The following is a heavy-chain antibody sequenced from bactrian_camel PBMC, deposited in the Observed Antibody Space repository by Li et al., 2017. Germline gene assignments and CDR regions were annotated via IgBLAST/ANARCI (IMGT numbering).Heavy chain of an antibody. CDR2: IYSDGSNT. J-gene: IGHJ4*01. V-gene: IGHV3-2*01. D-gene: IGHD5*01. CDR1: GYSDSGYC. CDR3: AVQIAPIWVGSFTCLASSEHNS. Sequence: VQLVESGGGSVQAGGSLRLSCATSGYSDSGYCMGWFRQAPGKGLEWVSSIYSDGSNTYYADSVKGRFTISRDNAKNTVALQMNSLKSEDTALYYCAVQIAPIWVGSFTCLASSEHNSWGQGTQVTVS.